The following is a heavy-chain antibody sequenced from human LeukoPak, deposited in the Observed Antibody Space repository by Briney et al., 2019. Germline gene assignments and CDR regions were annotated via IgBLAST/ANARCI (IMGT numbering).Heavy chain of an antibody. CDR3: ARGDSSGYYYSYFDY. J-gene: IGHJ4*02. D-gene: IGHD3-22*01. Sequence: GGSLRLSCAASGFTFSSYGMHWVRQAPGKGLEWVAFIRYDGSNKYYADSVKGRFTISRDNSKNTLYLQMNSLRAEDTAVYYCARGDSSGYYYSYFDYWGQGTLVTVSS. CDR1: GFTFSSYG. CDR2: IRYDGSNK. V-gene: IGHV3-30*02.